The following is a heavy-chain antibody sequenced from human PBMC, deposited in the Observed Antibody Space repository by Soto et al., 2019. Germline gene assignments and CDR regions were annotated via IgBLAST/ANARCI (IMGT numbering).Heavy chain of an antibody. D-gene: IGHD3-10*01. CDR1: GYSISSGYY. V-gene: IGHV4-38-2*01. J-gene: IGHJ4*02. CDR3: ARLQFGEGFDY. Sequence: SETLSLTCAVSGYSISSGYYWGWIRQPPGKGLEWIGSIYHSGSTYYNPSLKSRVTISVDTSKNQFSLKLSSVTAADTAVYYCARLQFGEGFDYWGQGALVTVSS. CDR2: IYHSGST.